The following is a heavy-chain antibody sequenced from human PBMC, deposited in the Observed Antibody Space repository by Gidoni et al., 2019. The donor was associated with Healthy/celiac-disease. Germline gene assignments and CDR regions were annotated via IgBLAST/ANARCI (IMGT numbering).Heavy chain of an antibody. CDR2: INPNSGGT. CDR1: GYTFTGHY. J-gene: IGHJ5*02. CDR3: AITTYSSGLMSIDP. D-gene: IGHD6-19*01. V-gene: IGHV1-2*02. Sequence: QVQLVQSGAEVKKPGASVKVSCKASGYTFTGHYRHWVRQAPGQGLAWMGWINPNSGGTNYAQKLQGRVTMTRDTSISTAYMELSRLRSDDTAVYYCAITTYSSGLMSIDPWGQGTLVTVSS.